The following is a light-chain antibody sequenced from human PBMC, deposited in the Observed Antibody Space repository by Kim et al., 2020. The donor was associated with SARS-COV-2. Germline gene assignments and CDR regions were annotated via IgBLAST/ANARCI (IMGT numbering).Light chain of an antibody. CDR3: QYYGSSPPRFS. CDR1: QTVSSNF. J-gene: IGKJ3*01. Sequence: EIVLTQSPGTLSLSPGERATLSCRASQTVSSNFLAWYQQKPGQAPRLLIYDASSGAAGIPDRFRGGWSGTDFTHTISGLEPEDSAVYFCQYYGSSPPRFSFGPGTKVDIK. CDR2: DAS. V-gene: IGKV3-20*01.